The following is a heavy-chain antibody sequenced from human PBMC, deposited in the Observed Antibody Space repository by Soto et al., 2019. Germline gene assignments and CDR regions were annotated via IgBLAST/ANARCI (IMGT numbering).Heavy chain of an antibody. CDR1: GLTFSNYA. CDR3: ATDLRF. Sequence: EVKLLESRGGLVQPGGSLRLSCAASGLTFSNYAMSWVRQAPGKGLEWVSSVSGTGGVTYYADSVKGRFTISRDNSKNTLYLQMSSLRAEDTALYYCATDLRFRGQGTLVTVSS. J-gene: IGHJ4*02. D-gene: IGHD3-16*01. CDR2: VSGTGGVT. V-gene: IGHV3-23*01.